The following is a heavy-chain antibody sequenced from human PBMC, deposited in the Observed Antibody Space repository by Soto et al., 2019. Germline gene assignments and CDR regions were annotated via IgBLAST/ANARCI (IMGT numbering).Heavy chain of an antibody. D-gene: IGHD3-3*01. CDR1: GYTFTSYA. V-gene: IGHV1-3*01. Sequence: GASVKVSCKASGYTFTSYAMHWVRQAPGQRLEWMGWINAGNGNTKYSQKFQGRVTITRDTSASTAYMELSSLRSEDTAVYYCARSRIFGVVIMDYWGQGTLVTVSS. CDR3: ARSRIFGVVIMDY. J-gene: IGHJ4*02. CDR2: INAGNGNT.